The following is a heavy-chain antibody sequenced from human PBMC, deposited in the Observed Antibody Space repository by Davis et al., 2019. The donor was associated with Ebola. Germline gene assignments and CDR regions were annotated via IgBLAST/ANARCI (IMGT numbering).Heavy chain of an antibody. D-gene: IGHD1-1*01. V-gene: IGHV3-74*01. CDR2: ISPDGSIT. CDR1: GFTFSSYW. J-gene: IGHJ5*02. CDR3: AKGRQRYNWKLQDWFDP. Sequence: HTGGSLRLSCAASGFTFSSYWMHWVRQGPGKGLMWVSRISPDGSITFYADSVKGRFTISRDNAKNTLFLQMNSLGAEDTAVYYCAKGRQRYNWKLQDWFDPWGQGTLVTVSS.